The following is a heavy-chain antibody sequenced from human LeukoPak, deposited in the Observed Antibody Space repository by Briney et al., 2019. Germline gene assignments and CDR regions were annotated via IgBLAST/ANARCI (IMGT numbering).Heavy chain of an antibody. CDR3: ARHDFYSNYPHNWFDP. Sequence: SETLSLTCAVSGYSISSGYYWGWIRQPPGKGLEWIGSFYHSGNSYYNPSLKSRVCISVDTSKNQFSLNLSSVTAADTALYYCARHDFYSNYPHNWFDPWGQGTLVTVSS. J-gene: IGHJ5*02. CDR2: FYHSGNS. D-gene: IGHD4-11*01. CDR1: GYSISSGYY. V-gene: IGHV4-38-2*01.